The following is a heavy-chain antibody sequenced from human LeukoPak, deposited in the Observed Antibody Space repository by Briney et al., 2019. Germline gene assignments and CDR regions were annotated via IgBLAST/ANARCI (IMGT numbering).Heavy chain of an antibody. D-gene: IGHD3-22*01. CDR1: GGSISSGGYY. CDR2: IYYSGST. V-gene: IGHV4-61*08. Sequence: PSQTLSLTCTVSGGSISSGGYYWSWIRQPPGKGLEWIGYIYYSGSTNYNPSLKSRVTISVDTSKNQFSLKLSSVTAADTAVYYCARATYYYDSSGYFYFDYWGQGTLVTVSS. J-gene: IGHJ4*02. CDR3: ARATYYYDSSGYFYFDY.